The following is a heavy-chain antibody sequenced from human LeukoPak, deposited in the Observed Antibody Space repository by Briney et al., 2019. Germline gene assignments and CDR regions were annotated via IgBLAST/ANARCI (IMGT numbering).Heavy chain of an antibody. V-gene: IGHV3-53*04. D-gene: IGHD6-6*01. CDR3: ARYSSSSYYYGMDV. CDR1: GFAVGSNY. CDR2: IYSGGSR. Sequence: GGSLRLSCVASGFAVGSNYMSWVRQAPGKGLEWVSIIYSGGSRYYADSVKGRFTISRHNSKNTLYLQMNSLRAEDTAVYYCARYSSSSYYYGMDVWGQGTTVTVSS. J-gene: IGHJ6*02.